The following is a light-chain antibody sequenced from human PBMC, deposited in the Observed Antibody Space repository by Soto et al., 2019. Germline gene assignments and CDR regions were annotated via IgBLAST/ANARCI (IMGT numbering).Light chain of an antibody. J-gene: IGKJ4*01. CDR3: QQFDSLPFT. V-gene: IGKV1-33*01. CDR2: EAS. CDR1: QDIMNY. Sequence: DIQMTQSPSSLSASIGARVTITCQANQDIMNYLNWYQQKPGKAPKLLIYEASNLETGGPSRFSGGGSGTDFTLTISSLQPEDIATYYCQQFDSLPFTFGGGTKVEV.